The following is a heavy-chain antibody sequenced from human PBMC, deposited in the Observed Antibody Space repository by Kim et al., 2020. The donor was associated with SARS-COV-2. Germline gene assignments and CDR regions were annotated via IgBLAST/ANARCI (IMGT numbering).Heavy chain of an antibody. CDR3: AGPRGSSGYYWYFDL. Sequence: GGSLRLSCAASGFTFSSYAMHSVRQAPGKGLEWVAVISYDGSNKYYADSVKGRFTISRDNSKNTLYLQMNSLRAEDTAVYYCAGPRGSSGYYWYFDLWGRGTLVTVSS. D-gene: IGHD3-22*01. V-gene: IGHV3-30-3*01. CDR2: ISYDGSNK. CDR1: GFTFSSYA. J-gene: IGHJ2*01.